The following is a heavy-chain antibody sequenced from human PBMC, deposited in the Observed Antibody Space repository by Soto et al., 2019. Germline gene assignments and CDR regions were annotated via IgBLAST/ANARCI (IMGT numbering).Heavy chain of an antibody. Sequence: EVQLVESGGGLVQPGGSLRLSCAASGFTFSSYAMNWVRQAPGKGLEWVSYISSSSISAYYADSVKGRFTISRDNAKNSLYLQMNSLRVEGTAGYYCARVEGPAWFDPWGQGILVTVSS. CDR3: ARVEGPAWFDP. CDR1: GFTFSSYA. V-gene: IGHV3-48*01. CDR2: ISSSSISA. D-gene: IGHD1-1*01. J-gene: IGHJ5*02.